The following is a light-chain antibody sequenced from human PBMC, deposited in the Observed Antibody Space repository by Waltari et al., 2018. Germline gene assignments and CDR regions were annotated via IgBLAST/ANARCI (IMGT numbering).Light chain of an antibody. Sequence: QSVLTQPPSVSGALGQRVTISCTGSTSNIGPYSVSWYQQFPGTPPKLLIYQDNKRPSGVSDRLSGSKSGTSASLTITGLQAEDETDYYRLSYDSSLNAWVFGGGTRLTVL. CDR1: TSNIGPYS. CDR2: QDN. CDR3: LSYDSSLNAWV. V-gene: IGLV1-40*01. J-gene: IGLJ3*02.